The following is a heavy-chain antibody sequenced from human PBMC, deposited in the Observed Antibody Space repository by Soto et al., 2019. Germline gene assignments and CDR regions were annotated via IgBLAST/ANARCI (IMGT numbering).Heavy chain of an antibody. CDR3: ARDCAVYDFWSGYRYYYYGMDV. Sequence: KTSETLSLTCAVYGGSFSGYYWSWIRQPPGKGLEWIGEINHSGSTNYNPSLKSRVTISVDTSKNQFSLKLSSVTAADTAVYYCARDCAVYDFWSGYRYYYYGMDVWGQGTTVTVSS. J-gene: IGHJ6*02. CDR2: INHSGST. D-gene: IGHD3-3*01. CDR1: GGSFSGYY. V-gene: IGHV4-34*01.